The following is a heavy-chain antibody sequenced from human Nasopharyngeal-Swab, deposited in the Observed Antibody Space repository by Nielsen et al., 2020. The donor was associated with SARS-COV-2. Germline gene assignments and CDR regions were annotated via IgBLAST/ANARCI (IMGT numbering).Heavy chain of an antibody. CDR3: ARGPVVTLDY. J-gene: IGHJ4*02. Sequence: SETLSLTCAVYGGSFSGYYWSWIRQPPGKGLEWIGEINHSGSTNYNPSLKSRVTISVDTSKNQFSLKLSSVTAADTAVYYCARGPVVTLDYWGQGTLVTVSP. CDR2: INHSGST. V-gene: IGHV4-34*01. D-gene: IGHD4-23*01. CDR1: GGSFSGYY.